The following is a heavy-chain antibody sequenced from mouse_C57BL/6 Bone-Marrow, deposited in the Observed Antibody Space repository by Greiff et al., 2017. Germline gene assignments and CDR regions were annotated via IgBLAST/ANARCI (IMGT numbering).Heavy chain of an antibody. D-gene: IGHD2-5*01. CDR1: GYTFTSYW. Sequence: QVQLQQPGAELVKPGASVKMSCKASGYTFTSYWITWVKQRPGQGLEWIGDIYPGSGSTNYNDKFKSKATLTVDTSSSTAYMQLSSLTSEDSAVYYSARGGAYSNFWYFDVWGTGTTITVTA. V-gene: IGHV1-55*01. CDR3: ARGGAYSNFWYFDV. J-gene: IGHJ1*03. CDR2: IYPGSGST.